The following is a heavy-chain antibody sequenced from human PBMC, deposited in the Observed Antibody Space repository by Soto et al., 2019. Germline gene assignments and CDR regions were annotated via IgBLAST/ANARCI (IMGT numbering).Heavy chain of an antibody. CDR1: GFTFSSYA. CDR3: AIDEDYYGMDV. CDR2: ISYDGRNK. Sequence: QVQLVESGGGVVQSGRSLRLSCAASGFTFSSYAMHWVRQAPGKGLEWVAVISYDGRNKYYADSVKGRFTISRDNSKNTLYLQMNSLRAEDTAVYYCAIDEDYYGMDVWGQGTTVTVSS. V-gene: IGHV3-30*04. J-gene: IGHJ6*02.